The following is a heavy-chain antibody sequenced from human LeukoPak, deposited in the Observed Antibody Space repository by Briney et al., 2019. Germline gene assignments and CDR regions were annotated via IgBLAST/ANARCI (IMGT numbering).Heavy chain of an antibody. CDR1: GFTFSTYG. CDR2: ISGSGGST. Sequence: GGSLRLSCAASGFTFSTYGMTWVRQAPGKGLEWVSGISGSGGSTYYADSVKGRFTISRDNSKNTLFLQMNSLRAEDTAVYYCAKVSSTVSSLNWFDPWGQGTLVTVSS. D-gene: IGHD4-17*01. CDR3: AKVSSTVSSLNWFDP. V-gene: IGHV3-23*01. J-gene: IGHJ5*02.